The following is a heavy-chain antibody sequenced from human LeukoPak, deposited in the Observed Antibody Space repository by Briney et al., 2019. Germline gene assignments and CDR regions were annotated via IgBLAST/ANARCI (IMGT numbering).Heavy chain of an antibody. Sequence: AGGSLRLSCAASGFTLSDHYMDWVRQAPGKGLEWVAVIWYDGSNKYYADSVKGRFTISRDNSKNTLYLQMNSLRAEDTAVYYCARDAVAFDIWGQGTMVTVSS. CDR3: ARDAVAFDI. J-gene: IGHJ3*02. V-gene: IGHV3-33*08. CDR1: GFTLSDHY. CDR2: IWYDGSNK.